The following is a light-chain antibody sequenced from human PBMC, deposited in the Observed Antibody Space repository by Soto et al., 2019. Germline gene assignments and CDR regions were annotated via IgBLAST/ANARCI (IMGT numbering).Light chain of an antibody. V-gene: IGLV2-23*02. J-gene: IGLJ3*02. CDR3: CSYAGSSWV. Sequence: QSALTQPASVSGSPGQSITISCTGTSSDVGSYNLVSWYQQHPGKAPKLMIYEVSKRPSGVSNRFSGSKSGNTASLTISGLQPEDEADYYCCSYAGSSWVFGGGTKLTVL. CDR2: EVS. CDR1: SSDVGSYNL.